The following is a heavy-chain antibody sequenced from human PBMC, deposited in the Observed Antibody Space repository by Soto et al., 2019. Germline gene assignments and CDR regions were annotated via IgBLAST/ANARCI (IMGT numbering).Heavy chain of an antibody. Sequence: PSETLSLTCTVSGGSISSYYWSWIRQPPGKGLEWIGYIYYSATTNYNPSLKSRVTIFVDTSKNQFSLKLSSVTAADTAVYYCARAPTYYYDSSGPKFDYWGQGTLVTVSS. CDR2: IYYSATT. J-gene: IGHJ4*02. D-gene: IGHD3-22*01. CDR3: ARAPTYYYDSSGPKFDY. V-gene: IGHV4-59*08. CDR1: GGSISSYY.